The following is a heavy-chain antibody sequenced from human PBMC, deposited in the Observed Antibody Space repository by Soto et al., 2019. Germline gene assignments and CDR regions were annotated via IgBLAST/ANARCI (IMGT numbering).Heavy chain of an antibody. CDR2: INTNSGGT. J-gene: IGHJ4*02. CDR3: ARGHYDYVWGSYRYTGNFDY. V-gene: IGHV1-2*02. CDR1: RYTFTCSS. D-gene: IGHD3-16*02. Sequence: SVKVACKAPRYTFTCSSRRWVRQAPEQGVACMGWINTNSGGTNYAQKFQGRVNMTRETSISKAYMELRRLRSDDTAGYYCARGHYDYVWGSYRYTGNFDYWGQGTLVTGSS.